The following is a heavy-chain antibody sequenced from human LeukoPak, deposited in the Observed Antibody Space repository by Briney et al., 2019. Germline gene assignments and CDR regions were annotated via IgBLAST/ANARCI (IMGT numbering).Heavy chain of an antibody. V-gene: IGHV3-9*01. J-gene: IGHJ6*02. CDR3: AKDSADGYRAYYFGMDV. CDR2: ISWNSGTI. Sequence: PGRSLRLSCAASGFTFDDYAMHWVRHGPGKGLGWVSGISWNSGTIGYADSVKGRFTISRDNAKNSLYLQLSSLRPEDTALYYCAKDSADGYRAYYFGMDVWGQGTTVTVSS. CDR1: GFTFDDYA. D-gene: IGHD5-24*01.